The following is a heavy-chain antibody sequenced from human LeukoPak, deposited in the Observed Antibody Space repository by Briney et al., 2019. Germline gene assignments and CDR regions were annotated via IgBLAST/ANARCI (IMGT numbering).Heavy chain of an antibody. J-gene: IGHJ4*02. CDR2: INPNTGGT. D-gene: IGHD3-22*01. CDR1: GYTFSGYY. CDR3: ASQPYDSSGYYDY. V-gene: IGHV1-2*02. Sequence: ASVKVSCKASGYTFSGYYMHWVRQAPGQGLEWMGWINPNTGGTNYAQKFQGRVTMTRDTSIGTAYMELSRLRSDDTAVYYCASQPYDSSGYYDYWGQGTLVTVSS.